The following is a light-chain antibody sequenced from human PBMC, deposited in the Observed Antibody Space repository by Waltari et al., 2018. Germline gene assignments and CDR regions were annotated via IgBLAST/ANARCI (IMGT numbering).Light chain of an antibody. CDR2: GAS. J-gene: IGKJ2*01. CDR3: QQSIDSPRT. CDR1: QTVRSHY. V-gene: IGKV3-20*01. Sequence: EIVLTQSPGTLSLSPGERATLSCRASQTVRSHYLAWYQQTPGQAPRLLIYGASSRATGIPDRFSGSGSGTDFTLTITGLEPEDFALYYCQQSIDSPRTFGQGTKLEI.